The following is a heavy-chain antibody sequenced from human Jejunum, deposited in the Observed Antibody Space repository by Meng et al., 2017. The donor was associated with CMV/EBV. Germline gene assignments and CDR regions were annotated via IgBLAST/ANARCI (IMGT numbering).Heavy chain of an antibody. CDR3: ATEVAVRNYFSYGMDV. J-gene: IGHJ6*02. CDR2: SYSAGMT. V-gene: IGHV3-66*02. CDR1: FTVNSNF. Sequence: FTVNSNFMTWVRQAPGKGLEWVAVSYSAGMTYYADSVKGRFTISRDNSKNTMYLQMNGLRLKDTAMYYCATEVAVRNYFSYGMDVWGQGTAVTVSS. D-gene: IGHD3-10*01.